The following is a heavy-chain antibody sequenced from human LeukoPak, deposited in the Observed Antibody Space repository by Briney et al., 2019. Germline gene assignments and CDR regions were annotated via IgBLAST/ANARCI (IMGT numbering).Heavy chain of an antibody. CDR2: ISSSSSYT. J-gene: IGHJ4*02. CDR1: GFTFSDYY. V-gene: IGHV3-11*06. CDR3: ARRLTTGGFFDY. Sequence: SGGSLRLSCAASGFTFSDYYMGWIRQAPGKGLEWVSYISSSSSYTNYADSVKGRFTISRDNAKNSLYLQMNSLRAEDTAVYYCARRLTTGGFFDYWGQGTLVTVSS. D-gene: IGHD4-11*01.